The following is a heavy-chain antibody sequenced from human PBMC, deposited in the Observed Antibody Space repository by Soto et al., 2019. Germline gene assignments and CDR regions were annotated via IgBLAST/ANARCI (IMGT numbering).Heavy chain of an antibody. J-gene: IGHJ6*02. CDR3: ARGQPNYYDSSGYYSPYGMDV. CDR2: ISAYNGNT. Sequence: RASVKVSCKASGYTFTSYGISWVRQAPGQGLEWMGWISAYNGNTNYAQKLQGRVTMTTDTSTSTAYTELRSLRSDDTAVYYCARGQPNYYDSSGYYSPYGMDVWGQGTTVTVSS. V-gene: IGHV1-18*01. D-gene: IGHD3-22*01. CDR1: GYTFTSYG.